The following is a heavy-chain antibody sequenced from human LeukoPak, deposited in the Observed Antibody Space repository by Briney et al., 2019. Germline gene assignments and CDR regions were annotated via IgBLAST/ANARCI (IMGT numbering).Heavy chain of an antibody. V-gene: IGHV3-21*01. J-gene: IGHJ4*02. Sequence: GGSLRLSCAASGFTFSSYSMNWVRQAPGKGLEWVSSISSSSSYIYYADSVKGRFTISRDNAKNSLYLQMNSLRAEDTAVYYCAKWFGELIDYWGQGTLVTVSS. D-gene: IGHD3-10*01. CDR1: GFTFSSYS. CDR2: ISSSSSYI. CDR3: AKWFGELIDY.